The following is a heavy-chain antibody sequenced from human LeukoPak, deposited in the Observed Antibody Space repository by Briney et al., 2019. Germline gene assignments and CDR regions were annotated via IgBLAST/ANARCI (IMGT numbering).Heavy chain of an antibody. V-gene: IGHV4-59*01. CDR3: ARGSYRGGRIAAAGTGPFDI. CDR1: GGSISSYY. CDR2: IYYSGST. J-gene: IGHJ3*02. D-gene: IGHD6-13*01. Sequence: SETLSLTCTVSGGSISSYYWSWIRQPPGKGLEWIGYIYYSGSTNYNPSLKSRVTISVDTSKNQFSLKLSSVTAADTAVYYCARGSYRGGRIAAAGTGPFDIWGQGTMVTVSS.